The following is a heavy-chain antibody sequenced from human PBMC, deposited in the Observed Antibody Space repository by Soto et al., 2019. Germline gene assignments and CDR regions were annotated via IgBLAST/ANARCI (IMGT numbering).Heavy chain of an antibody. V-gene: IGHV4-31*03. J-gene: IGHJ4*02. D-gene: IGHD1-1*01. CDR1: GGSISSGGYY. CDR2: IYYSGTT. Sequence: SETLSLTCTVSGGSISSGGYYWSWIRQHPGKGLEWIGYIYYSGTTHYNPSLESRVSISVDTSKNQFSLKLSSVTAADTAVYYCARALATKDFFDYWGQGILVTV. CDR3: ARALATKDFFDY.